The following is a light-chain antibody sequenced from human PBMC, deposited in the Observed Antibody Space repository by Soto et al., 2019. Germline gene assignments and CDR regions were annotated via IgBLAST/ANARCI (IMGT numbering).Light chain of an antibody. V-gene: IGLV2-14*04. Sequence: DVGGYNYVSWYQQHPGKAPKFMIYDVSNRPSGVSNRFSGSKSGNTASLTISGLQAEDEADYYCSSYTTGTTPYVFGSGTKVTVL. J-gene: IGLJ1*01. CDR3: SSYTTGTTPYV. CDR1: DVGGYNY. CDR2: DVS.